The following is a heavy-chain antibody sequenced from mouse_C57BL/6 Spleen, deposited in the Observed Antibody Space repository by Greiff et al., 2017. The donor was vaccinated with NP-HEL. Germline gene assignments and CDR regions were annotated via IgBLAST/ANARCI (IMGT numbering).Heavy chain of an antibody. V-gene: IGHV1-54*01. CDR3: ARSHYGSRTGYFDV. D-gene: IGHD1-1*01. Sequence: VQLQESGAELVRPGTSVKVSCKASGYAFTNYLIEWVKQRPGQGLEWIGVINPGSGGTNYNEKFKGKATLTADKSSSTAYMQLSSLTSEDSAVYYCARSHYGSRTGYFDVWGTGTTVTVSS. CDR2: INPGSGGT. CDR1: GYAFTNYL. J-gene: IGHJ1*03.